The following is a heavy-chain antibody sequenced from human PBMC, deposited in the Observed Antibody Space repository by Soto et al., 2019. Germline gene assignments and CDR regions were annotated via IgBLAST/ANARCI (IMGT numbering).Heavy chain of an antibody. V-gene: IGHV1-24*01. CDR1: GYTLTELS. D-gene: IGHD6-19*01. Sequence: ASVKVSCKVSGYTLTELSMHWVRQAPGKGLEWMGGFDPEDGETIYAQKFQGRVTMTEDTSTDTAYMELSSLRSEDTPVYYCATDGGPLEQWLVFDYWGQGTLVTVSS. J-gene: IGHJ4*02. CDR3: ATDGGPLEQWLVFDY. CDR2: FDPEDGET.